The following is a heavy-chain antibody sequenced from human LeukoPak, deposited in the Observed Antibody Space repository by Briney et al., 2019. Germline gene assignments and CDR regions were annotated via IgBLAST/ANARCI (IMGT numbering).Heavy chain of an antibody. D-gene: IGHD3-10*01. J-gene: IGHJ4*02. CDR2: INHSGST. CDR1: GGSFSGYY. Sequence: SETLFLTCAVYGGSFSGYYWSWIRQPPGKGLEWIGEINHSGSTNYNPSLKSRVTISVDTSKNQFSLKLSSVTAADTAVYYCARVRYYYGSGSYSRFDYWGQGTLVTVSS. V-gene: IGHV4-34*01. CDR3: ARVRYYYGSGSYSRFDY.